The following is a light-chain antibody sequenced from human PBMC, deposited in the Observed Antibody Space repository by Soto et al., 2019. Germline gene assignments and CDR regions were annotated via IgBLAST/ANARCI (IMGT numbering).Light chain of an antibody. CDR3: SSYAGSSARVV. CDR1: STDFENYNL. J-gene: IGLJ2*01. V-gene: IGLV2-23*01. CDR2: EGT. Sequence: QSVLTQPASVSGSPGQSITISCTRSSTDFENYNLVSWYQHCPDKAPKLIIYEGTKRPSEISDRFSGSESDTTASLIISGLQPEDEADYYSSSYAGSSARVVFGGGTKVTVL.